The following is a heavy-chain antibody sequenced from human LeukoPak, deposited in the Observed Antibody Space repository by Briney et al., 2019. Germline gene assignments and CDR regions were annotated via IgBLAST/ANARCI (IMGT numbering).Heavy chain of an antibody. V-gene: IGHV1-8*02. D-gene: IGHD2-8*01. J-gene: IGHJ5*02. Sequence: GASVKVSCKASGYTFTSYAMHWVRQAPGQGLEWVGWMKPNTGATGYAAKFQGRVTMTREISTSTAYMELSSLTSEDTAVYFCARTYCENCPNPNWFDPWGQGTLVTVSS. CDR1: GYTFTSYA. CDR2: MKPNTGAT. CDR3: ARTYCENCPNPNWFDP.